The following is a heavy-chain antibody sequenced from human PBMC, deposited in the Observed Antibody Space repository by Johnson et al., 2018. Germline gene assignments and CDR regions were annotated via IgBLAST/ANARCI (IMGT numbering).Heavy chain of an antibody. Sequence: QVQLVQSGAEVKKPGASVKVSCKASGYIFTSYDINWVRQATGQGLEWMGWMNSNSGNTGYAQKFQGRVTMTRNTSISTAYMELSSLRSEDTAVYYWARGLPPYYYKYGLAVCGQGTTVTVSS. CDR3: ARGLPPYYYKYGLAV. CDR2: MNSNSGNT. J-gene: IGHJ6*02. CDR1: GYIFTSYD. V-gene: IGHV1-8*01.